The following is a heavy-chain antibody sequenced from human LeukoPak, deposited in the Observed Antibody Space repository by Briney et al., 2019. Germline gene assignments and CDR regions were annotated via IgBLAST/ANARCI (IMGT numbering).Heavy chain of an antibody. Sequence: ASVKVSCKASGYTFTSYAMHWVRQAPGQRLEWMGWINAGNGNTKYSQKFQGRVTITRDTSASTAYMELSRLRSDDTAVYYCAREALGGVISVGAFDIWGQGTMVTVSS. CDR2: INAGNGNT. D-gene: IGHD3-16*01. V-gene: IGHV1-3*01. CDR1: GYTFTSYA. J-gene: IGHJ3*02. CDR3: AREALGGVISVGAFDI.